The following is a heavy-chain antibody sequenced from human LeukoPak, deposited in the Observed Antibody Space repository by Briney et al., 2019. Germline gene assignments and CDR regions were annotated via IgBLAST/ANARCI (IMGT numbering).Heavy chain of an antibody. D-gene: IGHD3-22*01. CDR2: ISGGGGST. J-gene: IGHJ4*02. CDR1: GFTFTNYA. CDR3: ARDWWVKDYYDSSGYTGD. Sequence: GGSLRLSCAASGFTFTNYAMSWVRQAPGKGLEWVSGISGGGGSTYYADSVKGRFTISRDNAKNSLYLQMNSLRAEDTAVYYCARDWWVKDYYDSSGYTGDWGQGTLVTVSS. V-gene: IGHV3-23*01.